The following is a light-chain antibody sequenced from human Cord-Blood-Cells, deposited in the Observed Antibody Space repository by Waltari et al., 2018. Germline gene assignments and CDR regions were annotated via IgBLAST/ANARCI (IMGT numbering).Light chain of an antibody. J-gene: IGKJ3*01. CDR3: QQYGSSPPT. V-gene: IGKV3-20*01. CDR2: GAS. CDR1: QSVSSSY. Sequence: EIVLTQSPGTLSLSPGARATLSCRDSQSVSSSYLAWSQQKPGQAPRRLIYGASSRATSIPDRFSGSGSGTDFTLTISRLEPEDFAVYYCQQYGSSPPTFGPGTKVEIK.